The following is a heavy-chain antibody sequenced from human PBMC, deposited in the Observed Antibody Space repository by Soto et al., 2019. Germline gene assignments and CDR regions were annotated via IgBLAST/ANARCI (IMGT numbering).Heavy chain of an antibody. Sequence: GESLKISCKCSGYSFTSYWIGLVRQMPGKGLEWMGIIYPGDSDTRYSPSFQGQVTISADKSISTAYLQWSSLKASDTAMYYCAIGLRLIPYGMDVWGQGTTVTVSS. J-gene: IGHJ6*02. D-gene: IGHD2-21*02. CDR1: GYSFTSYW. V-gene: IGHV5-51*01. CDR2: IYPGDSDT. CDR3: AIGLRLIPYGMDV.